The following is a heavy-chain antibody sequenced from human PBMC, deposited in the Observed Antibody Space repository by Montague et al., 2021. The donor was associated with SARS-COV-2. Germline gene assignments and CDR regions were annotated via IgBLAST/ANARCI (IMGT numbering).Heavy chain of an antibody. CDR2: TYFTPKWSS. V-gene: IGHV6-1*01. CDR1: GDSVSSTRAA. D-gene: IGHD2-2*01. Sequence: CAISGDSVSSTRAAWNWKRQSPSRGLEWLGRTYFTPKWSSEYALPVKSRLIISPDTSKNQFSLRLMSVTPDDTAVYYCARAYCSSTSCYPIDYWSQGTLVTVSS. J-gene: IGHJ4*02. CDR3: ARAYCSSTSCYPIDY.